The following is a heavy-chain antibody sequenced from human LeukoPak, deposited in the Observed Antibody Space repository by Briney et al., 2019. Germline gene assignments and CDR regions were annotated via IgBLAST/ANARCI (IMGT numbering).Heavy chain of an antibody. V-gene: IGHV3-21*01. Sequence: PGGSLRLSCAASGFTFSSYSMNWVRQAPGKGLEWVSSISSSSSYIYYADSVKGRFTISRDNAKNSLYLQMNSLRAEDTAVYYCARAYGDYEGYFDYWGQGTLVTVSS. J-gene: IGHJ4*02. CDR1: GFTFSSYS. D-gene: IGHD4-17*01. CDR2: ISSSSSYI. CDR3: ARAYGDYEGYFDY.